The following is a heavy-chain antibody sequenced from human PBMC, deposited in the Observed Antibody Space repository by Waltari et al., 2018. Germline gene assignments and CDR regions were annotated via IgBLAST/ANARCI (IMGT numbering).Heavy chain of an antibody. Sequence: EVQLLESGGGLVQPGGSLRLSCAASGFTFSSYAMSWVRQASGKGLDWVLLNSGSGGNTYYADSVKGRFTISRDNSKNTLYLQMNSLRVDDTAVYYCVIRSRAADGKGYFDYWGQGTQVTVSS. J-gene: IGHJ4*02. CDR2: NSGSGGNT. V-gene: IGHV3-23*01. CDR3: VIRSRAADGKGYFDY. D-gene: IGHD6-13*01. CDR1: GFTFSSYA.